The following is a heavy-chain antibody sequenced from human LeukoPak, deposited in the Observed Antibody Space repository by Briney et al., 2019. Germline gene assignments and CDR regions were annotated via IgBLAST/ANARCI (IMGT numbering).Heavy chain of an antibody. CDR1: GFTFDDYG. V-gene: IGHV3-20*01. Sequence: PGGSLRLSCAASGFTFDDYGMSWVRQAPGKGLEWVSGINWNGGSTGYADSVKGRFTISRDNAKNSLYLQMNSLRAEDTALYHCAREGKIKAGGRYCSSTSCPNWFDPWGQGTLVTVSS. J-gene: IGHJ5*02. D-gene: IGHD2-2*01. CDR3: AREGKIKAGGRYCSSTSCPNWFDP. CDR2: INWNGGST.